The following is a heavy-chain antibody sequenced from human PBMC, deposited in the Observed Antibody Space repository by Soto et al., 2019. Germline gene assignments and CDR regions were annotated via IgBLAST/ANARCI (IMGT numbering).Heavy chain of an antibody. CDR3: ARPWFGDHYYYYMDV. D-gene: IGHD3-10*01. Sequence: GGSLRLSCAASGFTFSSYSMNWVRQAPGKGLEWVSSISSSSSYIYYADSVKGRFTISRDNAKNSLYLQMNSLRAEDTAVYYCARPWFGDHYYYYMDVWGKGTTVTVSS. CDR2: ISSSSSYI. V-gene: IGHV3-21*01. J-gene: IGHJ6*03. CDR1: GFTFSSYS.